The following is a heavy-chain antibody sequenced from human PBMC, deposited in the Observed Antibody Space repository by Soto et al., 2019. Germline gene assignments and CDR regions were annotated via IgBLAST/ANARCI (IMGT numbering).Heavy chain of an antibody. CDR3: AKAISEYYATTDY. CDR2: ISESGGST. Sequence: GGSLRLSCAASGFTFSTFAMSWVRQAPGKGLEWVSVISESGGSTYYADSVKGRFTISRDNSKSALYLQMNSLRGDDTAIYYCAKAISEYYATTDYWGKGTQVTVSS. CDR1: GFTFSTFA. J-gene: IGHJ4*02. V-gene: IGHV3-23*01. D-gene: IGHD1-26*01.